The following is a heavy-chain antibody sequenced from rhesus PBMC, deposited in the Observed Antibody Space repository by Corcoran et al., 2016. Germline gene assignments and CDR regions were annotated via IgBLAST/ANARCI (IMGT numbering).Heavy chain of an antibody. Sequence: QVQLQESGPGLVKPSETLSLTCAVSGGSFSSYWWSWIRQPPGKGLEWIGEINGNSGSTNYNPSLKSRVTISKDSSKNQFFLQLSSVTAADTAVYYCARVLYYNIWTGYYPKYFDYWGQGVLVTVSS. J-gene: IGHJ4*01. CDR2: INGNSGST. CDR1: GGSFSSYW. V-gene: IGHV4-80*01. CDR3: ARVLYYNIWTGYYPKYFDY. D-gene: IGHD3-3*01.